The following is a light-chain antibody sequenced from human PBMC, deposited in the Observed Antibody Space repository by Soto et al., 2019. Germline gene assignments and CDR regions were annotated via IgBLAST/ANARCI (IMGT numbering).Light chain of an antibody. J-gene: IGKJ1*01. CDR2: GAS. CDR1: QSVSTTY. CDR3: QQHGNSPWT. Sequence: EIVLTQSPGTLSLSPGAGATLSCRASQSVSTTYLAWYQQKPGQAPRLLIYGASSRATGIPDRFSGSGSGTDFTLTISRLEPEDFAVYYGQQHGNSPWTFGQGTKVDIK. V-gene: IGKV3-20*01.